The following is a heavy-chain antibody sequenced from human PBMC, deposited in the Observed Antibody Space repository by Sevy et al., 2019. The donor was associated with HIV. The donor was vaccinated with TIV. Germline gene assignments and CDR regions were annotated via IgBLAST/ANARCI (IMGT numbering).Heavy chain of an antibody. J-gene: IGHJ6*02. CDR1: GLTFTYAW. Sequence: GGSLRLSCALSGLTFTYAWMSWVRQAPGKGLEWVGRIKSKVDGGTTDYGAPVKGRFTISRDDSKNTLYLQMNSLKTEDTAVYYCATDPIIVLMVTDGMDVWGQGTTVTVSS. CDR3: ATDPIIVLMVTDGMDV. CDR2: IKSKVDGGTT. V-gene: IGHV3-15*01. D-gene: IGHD2-8*01.